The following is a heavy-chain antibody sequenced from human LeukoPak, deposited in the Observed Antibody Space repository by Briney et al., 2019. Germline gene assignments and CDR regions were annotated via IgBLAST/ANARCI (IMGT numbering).Heavy chain of an antibody. D-gene: IGHD2-2*01. CDR1: GFTFSSYE. J-gene: IGHJ4*02. CDR3: ARRYCSSTSCLLDY. Sequence: GGSLRLSCAASGFTFSSYEMNWVRQAPGKGLEWVSYISSSGSTIYYADSVKGRFSISRDNAKNSLYLQMNSLRGEDTAVYYCARRYCSSTSCLLDYWGQGTPVTVSS. V-gene: IGHV3-48*03. CDR2: ISSSGSTI.